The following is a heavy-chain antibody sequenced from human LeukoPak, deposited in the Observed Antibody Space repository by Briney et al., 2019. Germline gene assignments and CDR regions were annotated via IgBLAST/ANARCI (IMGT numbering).Heavy chain of an antibody. CDR1: GFTFSSYA. D-gene: IGHD4-17*01. CDR2: ISSSGSTI. V-gene: IGHV3-11*01. CDR3: ARDKDYGDYGMDV. Sequence: GGPLRLSCAASGFTFSSYAMSWIRQAPGKGLEWVSYISSSGSTIYYADSVKGRFTISRDNAKNSLYLQMNSLRAEDTAVYYCARDKDYGDYGMDVWGQGTTVTVSS. J-gene: IGHJ6*02.